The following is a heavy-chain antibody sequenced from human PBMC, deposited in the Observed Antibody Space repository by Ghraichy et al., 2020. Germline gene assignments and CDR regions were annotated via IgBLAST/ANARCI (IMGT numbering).Heavy chain of an antibody. D-gene: IGHD6-13*01. CDR2: INHSGST. V-gene: IGHV4-34*01. Sequence: SETLSLTCAVYGGSFSGYYWSWIRQPPGKGLEWIGEINHSGSTNYNPSLKSRVTISVDTSKNQFSLKLSSVTAADTAVYYCARAGQQQLVRKSPYGMDVWGQGTTVTVSS. CDR1: GGSFSGYY. CDR3: ARAGQQQLVRKSPYGMDV. J-gene: IGHJ6*02.